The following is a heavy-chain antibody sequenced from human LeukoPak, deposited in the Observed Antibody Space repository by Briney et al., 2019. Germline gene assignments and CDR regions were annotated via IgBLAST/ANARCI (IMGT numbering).Heavy chain of an antibody. D-gene: IGHD6-19*01. Sequence: PSETLSLTCTVSGVSISSTSNQWGWIRQPPGKGLEWIGEINHSGSTNYNPSLKSRVTISVDTSKNQFSLKLSSVTAADTAVYYCARGFKIAVAGTLDYWGQGTLVTVSS. CDR1: GVSISSTSNQ. CDR3: ARGFKIAVAGTLDY. J-gene: IGHJ4*02. V-gene: IGHV4-39*07. CDR2: INHSGST.